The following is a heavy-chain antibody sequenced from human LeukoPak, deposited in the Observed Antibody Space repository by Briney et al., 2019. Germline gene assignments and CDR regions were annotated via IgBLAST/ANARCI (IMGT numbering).Heavy chain of an antibody. J-gene: IGHJ3*02. V-gene: IGHV4-39*01. CDR3: ARRDIVVVPAAIGAGAFDI. Sequence: PSETLSLTCTVSGGSISSSSDYWGWIRQPPGKGLEWIGSIYYSGSTYYNPSLKSRVTISVDTSKNQFSLKLSSVTAADTAVYYCARRDIVVVPAAIGAGAFDIWGQGTMVTVSS. CDR1: GGSISSSSDY. D-gene: IGHD2-2*02. CDR2: IYYSGST.